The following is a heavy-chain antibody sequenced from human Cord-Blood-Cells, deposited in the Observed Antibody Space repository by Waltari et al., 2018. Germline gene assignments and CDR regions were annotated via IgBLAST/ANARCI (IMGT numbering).Heavy chain of an antibody. CDR3: ARVYNWNYYFDY. D-gene: IGHD1-7*01. CDR2: IYTSGST. J-gene: IGHJ4*02. Sequence: QVQLQESGPGLVKPSQTLSLPCTVSGGSISSGSYYCSWIRQPAGKGLEWIGYIYTSGSTNYNPSLKSRVTISVDTSKNQFSLKLSSVTAADTAVYYCARVYNWNYYFDYWGQGTLVTVSS. CDR1: GGSISSGSYY. V-gene: IGHV4-61*09.